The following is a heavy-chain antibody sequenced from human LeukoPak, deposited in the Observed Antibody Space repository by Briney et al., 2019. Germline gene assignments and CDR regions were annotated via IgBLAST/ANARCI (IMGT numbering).Heavy chain of an antibody. CDR2: IKQDGSEK. V-gene: IGHV3-7*01. Sequence: GRSLRLSCAASGFTFSRFWMSWVRQAPGKGLEWVANIKQDGSEKCYVGSVKGRFTISRDNAKNSLYLQMDSLRVEDTAVYYCAREAAESYGMDVWGQGTTVTVSS. CDR3: AREAAESYGMDV. J-gene: IGHJ6*02. D-gene: IGHD3-10*01. CDR1: GFTFSRFW.